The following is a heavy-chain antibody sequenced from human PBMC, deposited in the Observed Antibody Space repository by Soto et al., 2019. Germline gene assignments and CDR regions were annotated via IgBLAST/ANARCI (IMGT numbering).Heavy chain of an antibody. CDR2: IYYSGGT. V-gene: IGHV4-30-4*01. CDR1: GGSISSGDYY. Sequence: PSETLSLTCTVSGGSISSGDYYWSWIRQPPGKGLEWIGYIYYSGGTYYNPSLKSRVTISVDTSKNQFSLKLSSVTAADTAVYYCDRLVQLLQGRWFDPWGQGTLVTGSS. CDR3: DRLVQLLQGRWFDP. J-gene: IGHJ5*02. D-gene: IGHD2-2*01.